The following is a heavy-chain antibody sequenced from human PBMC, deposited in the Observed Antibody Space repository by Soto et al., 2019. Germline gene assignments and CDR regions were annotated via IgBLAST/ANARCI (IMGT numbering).Heavy chain of an antibody. CDR3: ARDLQGTATTTYFDY. V-gene: IGHV1-69*06. CDR2: IIPIFGTA. D-gene: IGHD1-1*01. J-gene: IGHJ4*02. CDR1: GGTFSSYA. Sequence: SVKVSCKASGGTFSSYAISWVRQAPGQGLEWMGGIIPIFGTANYAQKFQGRVTITADKSTSTAYMELSSLRSEDTAVYYCARDLQGTATTTYFDYWGQGTLVTVSS.